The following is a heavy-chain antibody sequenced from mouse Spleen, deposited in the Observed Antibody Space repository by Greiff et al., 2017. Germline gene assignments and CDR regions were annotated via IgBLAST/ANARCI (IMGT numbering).Heavy chain of an antibody. CDR3: ARKDWDSYAMDY. CDR2: IWSGGST. CDR1: GFSLTSYG. Sequence: VQWVESGPGLVQPSQSLSITCTVSGFSLTSYGVHWVRQSPGKGLEWLGVIWSGGSTDYNAAFISRLSISKDNSKSQVFFKMNSLQADDTAIYYCARKDWDSYAMDYWGQGTSVTVSS. J-gene: IGHJ4*01. V-gene: IGHV2-2*01. D-gene: IGHD4-1*01.